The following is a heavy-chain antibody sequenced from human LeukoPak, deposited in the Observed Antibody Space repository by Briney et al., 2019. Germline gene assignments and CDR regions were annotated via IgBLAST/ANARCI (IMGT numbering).Heavy chain of an antibody. CDR2: LNGDGSST. D-gene: IGHD3-22*01. CDR1: GFTFSSYW. CDR3: ARAMYYYDSSGYYLGEYFDY. Sequence: PGGSLRLSCAASGFTFSSYWMHWVRQAPGKGLVWVSRLNGDGSSTSYADSVKGRFTISRDNAKNTLYLQMNSLRAEDTAVYYCARAMYYYDSSGYYLGEYFDYWGQGTLVTVSS. V-gene: IGHV3-74*01. J-gene: IGHJ4*02.